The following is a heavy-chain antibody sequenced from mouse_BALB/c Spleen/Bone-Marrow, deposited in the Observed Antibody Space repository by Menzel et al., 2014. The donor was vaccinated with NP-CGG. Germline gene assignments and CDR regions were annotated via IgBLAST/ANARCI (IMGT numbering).Heavy chain of an antibody. D-gene: IGHD4-1*02. V-gene: IGHV7-3*02. CDR1: GFTFTDYY. CDR2: ISNKANGYTT. Sequence: EVQRVESGGGLVQPGGSLRLSCTTSGFTFTDYYMSWVRQPPGKALEWLGFISNKANGYTTEYSASVKCRFTISRDSSQSILYLQMNTLRAEDSATYYCARTTGTPYLDYWGQGTTLTVSS. J-gene: IGHJ2*01. CDR3: ARTTGTPYLDY.